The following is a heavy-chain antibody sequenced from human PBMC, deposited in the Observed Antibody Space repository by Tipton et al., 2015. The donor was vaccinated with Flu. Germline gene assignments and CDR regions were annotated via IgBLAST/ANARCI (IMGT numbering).Heavy chain of an antibody. CDR1: GGSISSGSYY. D-gene: IGHD1-1*01. J-gene: IGHJ6*02. V-gene: IGHV4-39*07. CDR3: ARDLWNDRRAYYHYGVDV. Sequence: TLSLTCTVSGGSISSGSYYWGWVRQPPGKGLEWIGSIYYSGTTYYNPSLKSRVTISIDASKNQFSLDLTSLTAADTAVYYCARDLWNDRRAYYHYGVDVWGQGTTVTVPS. CDR2: IYYSGTT.